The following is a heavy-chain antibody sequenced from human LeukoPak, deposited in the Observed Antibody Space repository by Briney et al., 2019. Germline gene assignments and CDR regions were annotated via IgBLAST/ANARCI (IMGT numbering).Heavy chain of an antibody. V-gene: IGHV5-51*01. Sequence: GESLKISCKTSGYSFITYWIGWVRQMPGTGLEWVGAIYPDDSDTRYSPSFRGQVVISADRSIRTAYLQWNALKTSDTAMYYCVRQRGASETINHFDPWGQGTLVTVSS. CDR1: GYSFITYW. CDR2: IYPDDSDT. J-gene: IGHJ5*02. D-gene: IGHD1-14*01. CDR3: VRQRGASETINHFDP.